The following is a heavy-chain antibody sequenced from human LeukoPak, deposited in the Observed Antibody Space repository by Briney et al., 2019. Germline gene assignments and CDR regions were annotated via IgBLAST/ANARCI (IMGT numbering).Heavy chain of an antibody. Sequence: SQTLSLTCTVSGGSISSGDYYWSWIRQPPGKGLEWIGYIYYSGSTYYNPSLKSRVTTSVDTSKNQFSLELSYVTAADTAVYYCARDGYNRIDYWGQGTLVTVSS. V-gene: IGHV4-30-4*08. D-gene: IGHD5-24*01. CDR3: ARDGYNRIDY. J-gene: IGHJ4*02. CDR1: GGSISSGDYY. CDR2: IYYSGST.